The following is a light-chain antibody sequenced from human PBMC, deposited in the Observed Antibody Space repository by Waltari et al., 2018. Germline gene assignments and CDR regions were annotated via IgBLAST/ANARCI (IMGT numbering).Light chain of an antibody. V-gene: IGLV2-23*02. CDR2: DVS. Sequence: QSALTQPASVSGSPGQSVTISCTGASSDIGRYDIVSWSQQHPGNAPKLIICDVSKRPSGVSDRFSGSKSGDTASLTISGLQFEDEADYYCSSYAGNYIWVFGGGTRLTVL. CDR1: SSDIGRYDI. J-gene: IGLJ3*02. CDR3: SSYAGNYIWV.